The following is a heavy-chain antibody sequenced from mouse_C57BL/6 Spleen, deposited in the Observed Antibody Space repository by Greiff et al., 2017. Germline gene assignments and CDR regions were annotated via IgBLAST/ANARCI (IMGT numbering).Heavy chain of an antibody. CDR1: GYTFTDYY. D-gene: IGHD3-1*01. CDR3: ARGAYAY. J-gene: IGHJ3*01. CDR2: INPNNGGT. Sequence: VQLQQSGPELVKPGASVKISCKASGYTFTDYYMNWVKQSNGKSLEWIGDINPNNGGTSYNQKFKGKATLTVDKSSSTAYMELRSLTSEDSAVYYCARGAYAYWGQGTLVTVSA. V-gene: IGHV1-26*01.